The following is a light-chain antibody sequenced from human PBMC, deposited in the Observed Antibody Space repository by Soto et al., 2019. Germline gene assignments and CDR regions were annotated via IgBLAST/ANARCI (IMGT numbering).Light chain of an antibody. Sequence: QSVLTQPASVSGSPGQSITISCTGTISDVGGYDYVSWYQQHPGKAPKLMIYDVSNRPSGVSNRFSGSKSGNTASLTISGLQACDDADYYCSSYTTSSTYVFGTGTKVTVL. CDR1: ISDVGGYDY. CDR2: DVS. CDR3: SSYTTSSTYV. V-gene: IGLV2-14*01. J-gene: IGLJ1*01.